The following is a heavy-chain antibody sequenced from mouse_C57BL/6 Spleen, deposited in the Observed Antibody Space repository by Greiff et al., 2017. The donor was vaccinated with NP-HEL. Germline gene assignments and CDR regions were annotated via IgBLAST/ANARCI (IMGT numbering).Heavy chain of an antibody. CDR1: GYTFTSYT. D-gene: IGHD4-1*02. Sequence: QVQLQQSGAELARPGASVKMSCKASGYTFTSYTMHWVKQRPGQGLEWIGYINPSSGYTKHNQKFKDKATLTADKSSSTAYMQLSSLTSEDSAVYYCAPTGKDWFAYWGQGTLVTVSA. CDR3: APTGKDWFAY. V-gene: IGHV1-4*01. CDR2: INPSSGYT. J-gene: IGHJ3*01.